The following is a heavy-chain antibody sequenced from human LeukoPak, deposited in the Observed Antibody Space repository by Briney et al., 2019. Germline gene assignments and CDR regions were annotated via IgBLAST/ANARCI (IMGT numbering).Heavy chain of an antibody. Sequence: GGSLRLSCAASGFTFSNYWMYWVRQAPGKGLVWVSGIYDDGSSTTYADSVRGRFTISRDNAKNTLYLQMSSLRAEDTALYYCARARHYYDSRGYSYRFDYWGQGTLVTVSS. CDR3: ARARHYYDSRGYSYRFDY. V-gene: IGHV3-74*01. J-gene: IGHJ4*02. D-gene: IGHD3-22*01. CDR1: GFTFSNYW. CDR2: IYDDGSST.